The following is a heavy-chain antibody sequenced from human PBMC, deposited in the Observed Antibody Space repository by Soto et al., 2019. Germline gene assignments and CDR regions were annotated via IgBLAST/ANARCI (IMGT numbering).Heavy chain of an antibody. CDR2: INHSGST. J-gene: IGHJ3*02. Sequence: QVQLQQWGAGLLKPSETLSLTCAVYGGSFSGYHWSWIRQPPGKGLEWIGEINHSGSTNYNPSLKSRVTISVDTSKNQFSLKLSSVTAADTAVYYCAGFKAVATTSDHGAFDIWGQGTMVTVSS. CDR3: AGFKAVATTSDHGAFDI. CDR1: GGSFSGYH. D-gene: IGHD5-12*01. V-gene: IGHV4-34*01.